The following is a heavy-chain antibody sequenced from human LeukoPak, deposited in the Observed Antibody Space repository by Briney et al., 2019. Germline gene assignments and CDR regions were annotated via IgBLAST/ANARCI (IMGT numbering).Heavy chain of an antibody. D-gene: IGHD3-22*01. CDR2: IYTSGST. CDR3: ARARYDSSGYYPVPFDY. V-gene: IGHV4-61*02. Sequence: SETLSLTCTVSGGSISSGSYYWSWIRQPAGKGLEWIGRIYTSGSTNYNPSLKSRVTISVDTSKNQFSLKLSSVIAADTAVYYCARARYDSSGYYPVPFDYWGQGTLVTVSS. CDR1: GGSISSGSYY. J-gene: IGHJ4*02.